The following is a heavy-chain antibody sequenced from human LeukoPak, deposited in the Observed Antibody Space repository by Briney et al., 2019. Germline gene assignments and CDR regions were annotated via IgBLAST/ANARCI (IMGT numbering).Heavy chain of an antibody. CDR2: ISYDGSNK. Sequence: GRSLRLSCAASGFTFSSYGMHWVRQAPGKGLEWVAVISYDGSNKYYADSVKGRFTISRDTSKNTLYLQMNSLRAEDTAVYYCARIVGGNFDYWGQGTLVTVSS. V-gene: IGHV3-30*03. J-gene: IGHJ4*02. CDR3: ARIVGGNFDY. D-gene: IGHD1-26*01. CDR1: GFTFSSYG.